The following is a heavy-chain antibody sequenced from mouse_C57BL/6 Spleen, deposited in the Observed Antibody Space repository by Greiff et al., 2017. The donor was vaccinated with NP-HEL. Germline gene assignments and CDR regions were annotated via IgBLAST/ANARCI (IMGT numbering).Heavy chain of an antibody. J-gene: IGHJ3*01. D-gene: IGHD4-1*01. CDR3: ARDEAGTWFAY. V-gene: IGHV3-6*01. Sequence: ESGPGLVKPSQSLSLTCSVTGYSITSGYYWNWIRQFPGNKLEWMGYISYDGSNNYNPSLKNRISITRDTSKNQFFLKLNSVTTEDTATYYCARDEAGTWFAYWGQGTLVTVSA. CDR1: GYSITSGYY. CDR2: ISYDGSN.